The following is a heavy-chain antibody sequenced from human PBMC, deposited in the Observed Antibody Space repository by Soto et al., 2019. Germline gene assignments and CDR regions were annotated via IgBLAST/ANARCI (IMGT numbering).Heavy chain of an antibody. CDR2: INHSGST. Sequence: QVQLQQWGAGLLKPSETLSLTCAVYGGSFSGYYWSWIRQPPGKGLEWIGEINHSGSTNYNPSLKSRVTISVDTFKNQFSLKLSSVTTADTAVYYCARDRPKGHFFDYWGKGTLVTVSS. D-gene: IGHD3-3*02. V-gene: IGHV4-34*01. CDR1: GGSFSGYY. CDR3: ARDRPKGHFFDY. J-gene: IGHJ4*02.